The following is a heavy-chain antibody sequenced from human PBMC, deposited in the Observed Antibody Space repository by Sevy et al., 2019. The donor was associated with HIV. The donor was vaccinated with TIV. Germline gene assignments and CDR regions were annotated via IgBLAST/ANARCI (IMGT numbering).Heavy chain of an antibody. CDR2: IKGKIYDGTI. CDR1: GFTFSNAW. D-gene: IGHD6-13*01. J-gene: IGHJ4*02. CDR3: TTASWSQEDYYNY. Sequence: GGSLRLSCAASGFTFSNAWMSWVRQAPGKGLEWVGRIKGKIYDGTIDYAAPVKGRFSISRDDSKNTRYLQMNSLKTVDTAVYYCTTASWSQEDYYNYWGQGTLVTVSS. V-gene: IGHV3-15*01.